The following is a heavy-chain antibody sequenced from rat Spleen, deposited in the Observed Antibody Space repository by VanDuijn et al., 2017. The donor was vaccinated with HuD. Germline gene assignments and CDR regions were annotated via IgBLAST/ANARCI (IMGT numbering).Heavy chain of an antibody. V-gene: IGHV5-25*01. CDR3: AKDGPFYYYTRHHYWYFDL. Sequence: EVQLVESGGGLVQPGRSMKLSCAASGFTFSNYYMAWARQAPTKGLEWVASISTGGGNTYYRDSVKGRFTVSRDNAKSTLYLQMDSLRSGDTATYYCAKDGPFYYYTRHHYWYFDLWGPGTMVTVSS. CDR1: GFTFSNYY. D-gene: IGHD1-1*01. CDR2: ISTGGGNT. J-gene: IGHJ1*01.